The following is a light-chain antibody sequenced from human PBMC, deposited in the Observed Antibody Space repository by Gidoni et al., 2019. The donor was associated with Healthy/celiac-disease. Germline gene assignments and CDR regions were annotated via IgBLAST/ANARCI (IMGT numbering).Light chain of an antibody. CDR3: QQYTNWPRT. Sequence: EIVMTQSPATLSASPGERATRSCRASQSVSSNLAWYQQKPGQAPRLLIYGVSTRATGIPARFSGSGSGTEFTLTISSLQAEDFAVYYCQQYTNWPRTCGQGTKVEIK. CDR1: QSVSSN. CDR2: GVS. V-gene: IGKV3-15*01. J-gene: IGKJ1*01.